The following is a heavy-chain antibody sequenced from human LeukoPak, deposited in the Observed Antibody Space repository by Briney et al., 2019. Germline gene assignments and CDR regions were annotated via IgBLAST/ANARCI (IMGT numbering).Heavy chain of an antibody. CDR1: TFTLSSNY. CDR3: ARGGTAAAKYFKH. Sequence: PGGSLRLSCAASTFTLSSNYMSWVRQAPGKGLEWVSVLYSGGITYYADSVKGRFTISSDNSMNTLYLQMNSLRVEDTAVYYCARGGTAAAKYFKHWGQGTLVTVSS. D-gene: IGHD6-13*01. V-gene: IGHV3-66*01. CDR2: LYSGGIT. J-gene: IGHJ1*01.